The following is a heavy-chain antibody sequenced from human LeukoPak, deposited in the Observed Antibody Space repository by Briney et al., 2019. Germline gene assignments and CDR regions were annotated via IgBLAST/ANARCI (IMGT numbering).Heavy chain of an antibody. J-gene: IGHJ6*03. CDR1: GYSINRFG. CDR3: ANVAKGRYFFYYMDV. Sequence: ASVRVSCKASGYSINRFGVTWVRQAPGQGLEWIGWISSDNGIPRYADKFQGRVTLTTDTSKTTTYMELRSLRSDDPAVYFCANVAKGRYFFYYMDVWGKGTTVTISS. V-gene: IGHV1-18*01. CDR2: ISSDNGIP. D-gene: IGHD2-15*01.